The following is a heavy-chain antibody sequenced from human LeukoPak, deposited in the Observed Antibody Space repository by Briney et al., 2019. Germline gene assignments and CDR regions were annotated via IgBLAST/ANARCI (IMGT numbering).Heavy chain of an antibody. V-gene: IGHV4-4*09. CDR2: IYTSGST. Sequence: SETLSLTCTVSGRSISSYYWSWIRQPPGKGLEWIGYIYTSGSTNYNPSLKSRVTISVDTSKNQFSLKLSSVTAADTAVYYCARHLSSGWYLFDYWGQGTLVTVSS. CDR3: ARHLSSGWYLFDY. J-gene: IGHJ4*02. D-gene: IGHD6-19*01. CDR1: GRSISSYY.